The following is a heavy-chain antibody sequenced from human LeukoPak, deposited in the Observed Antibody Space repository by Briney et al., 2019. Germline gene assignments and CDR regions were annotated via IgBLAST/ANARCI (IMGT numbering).Heavy chain of an antibody. CDR3: ARVVVVTSIYWYFEL. V-gene: IGHV5-51*01. J-gene: IGHJ2*01. CDR1: GYRLTSYW. CDR2: IHPGDSDT. Sequence: GESLKISCKASGYRLTSYWIGWVRQMPGKGLKWMGLIHPGDSDTRYSPSFEGQVTISVDKAISTAYLQWSSLKASDTAMYYCARVVVVTSIYWYFELWGRGTLVTVSS. D-gene: IGHD2-21*02.